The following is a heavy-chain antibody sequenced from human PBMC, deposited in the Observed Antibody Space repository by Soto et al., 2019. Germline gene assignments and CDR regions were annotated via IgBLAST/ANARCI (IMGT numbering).Heavy chain of an antibody. CDR3: AKVGSTIFGVVIPGPVVY. Sequence: GGSLSLSCAASGFTFSSYAMSWVRQAPGKGLEWVSAISGSGDSTYYADSVKGRFTISRDNSKNTLYLQMNSLRAEDTAVYYCAKVGSTIFGVVIPGPVVYWGQGTLVTVSS. CDR1: GFTFSSYA. J-gene: IGHJ4*02. D-gene: IGHD3-3*01. CDR2: ISGSGDST. V-gene: IGHV3-23*01.